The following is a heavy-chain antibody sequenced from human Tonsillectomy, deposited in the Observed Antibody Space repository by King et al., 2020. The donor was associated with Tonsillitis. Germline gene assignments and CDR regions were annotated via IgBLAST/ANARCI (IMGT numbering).Heavy chain of an antibody. Sequence: QLVQSGAEVKKPGASVKVSCKASGYTFTGYYMHWVRQAPGQGLEWMGWINPNSGGTNYAQKFQGRVTMTRDTSISTAYMELSRLRSDDTAVYYCARGADFWSGDYTSDYGMDVWGQGTTVTVSS. D-gene: IGHD3-3*01. V-gene: IGHV1-2*02. CDR3: ARGADFWSGDYTSDYGMDV. CDR2: INPNSGGT. J-gene: IGHJ6*02. CDR1: GYTFTGYY.